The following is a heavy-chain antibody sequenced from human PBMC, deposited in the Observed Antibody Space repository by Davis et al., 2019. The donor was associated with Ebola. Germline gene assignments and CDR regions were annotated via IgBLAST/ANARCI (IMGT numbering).Heavy chain of an antibody. D-gene: IGHD6-19*01. CDR2: TYYRSKWFQ. CDR3: ARVPGIAVTGHRNYFDN. V-gene: IGHV6-1*01. Sequence: SQTLSLTCVISGDSVSSNRAARNWIRQSPSRGLECLGRTYYRSKWFQDYASSVKSRITISADTSKNQISLQLKYVTPDDTAVYYCARVPGIAVTGHRNYFDNWGQGILVTVSS. J-gene: IGHJ4*02. CDR1: GDSVSSNRAA.